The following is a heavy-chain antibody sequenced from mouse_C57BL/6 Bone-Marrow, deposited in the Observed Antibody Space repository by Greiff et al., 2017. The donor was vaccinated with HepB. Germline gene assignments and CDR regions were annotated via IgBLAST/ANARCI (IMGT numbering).Heavy chain of an antibody. CDR2: IEPEDGET. D-gene: IGHD1-1*01. CDR1: GFNIKDYY. J-gene: IGHJ3*01. Sequence: EVQLQQSGAELVKPGASVKLSCTASGFNIKDYYMHWVKQRTEQGLEWIGRIEPEDGETKYAPKFQGKATITADTSSNTAYLQLSGLPSEDTAVYYCARSVYYGSSYAWFAYWGQGTLVTVSA. V-gene: IGHV14-2*01. CDR3: ARSVYYGSSYAWFAY.